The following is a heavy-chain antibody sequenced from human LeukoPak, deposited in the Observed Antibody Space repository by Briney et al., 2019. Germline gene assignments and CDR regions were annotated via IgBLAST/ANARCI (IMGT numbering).Heavy chain of an antibody. D-gene: IGHD3-22*01. CDR3: AREEFLHEIDSSGYFVY. CDR2: VYSSGVG. V-gene: IGHV4-4*07. Sequence: SETPSLTCTVPGGSITGYYWNWIRQPAGQGLEWLGRVYSSGVGNYNPSLTSRVTMSVDTSKNQFSLKLTSLTAADTAVYYCAREEFLHEIDSSGYFVYWGQGTLVTVSS. CDR1: GGSITGYY. J-gene: IGHJ4*02.